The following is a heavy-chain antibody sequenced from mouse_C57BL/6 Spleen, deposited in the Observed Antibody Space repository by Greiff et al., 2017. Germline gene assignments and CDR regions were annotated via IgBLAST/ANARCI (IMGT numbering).Heavy chain of an antibody. Sequence: VQLVESGAELVKPGASVKISCKASGYAFSSYWMNWVKQRPGKGLEWIGQIYPGDGDTNYNGKFKGKATLTADKSSSTAYMQRSSLTSEDSAVYFCARSGYDEYFDVWGIGTTVTVSS. CDR3: ARSGYDEYFDV. V-gene: IGHV1-80*01. CDR1: GYAFSSYW. J-gene: IGHJ1*03. CDR2: IYPGDGDT. D-gene: IGHD2-14*01.